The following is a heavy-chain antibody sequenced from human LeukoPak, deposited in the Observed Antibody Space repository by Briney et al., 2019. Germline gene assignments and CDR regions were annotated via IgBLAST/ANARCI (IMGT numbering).Heavy chain of an antibody. CDR1: GFTFSDYY. Sequence: GGSLRLSCAASGFTFSDYYMNWIRQAPGKGLEWVSAISGSGGSTYYADSVKGRFTISRDNSKNTLYLQMNSLRAEDTAVYYCAKDQEWKGFDYWGQGTLVTVSS. CDR2: ISGSGGST. V-gene: IGHV3-23*01. CDR3: AKDQEWKGFDY. D-gene: IGHD3-3*01. J-gene: IGHJ4*02.